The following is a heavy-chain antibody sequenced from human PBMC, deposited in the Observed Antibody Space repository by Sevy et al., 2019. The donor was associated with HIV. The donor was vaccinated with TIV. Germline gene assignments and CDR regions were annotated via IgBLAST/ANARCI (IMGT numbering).Heavy chain of an antibody. V-gene: IGHV3-30-3*01. D-gene: IGHD2-15*01. CDR1: GFTFSSYA. J-gene: IGHJ3*01. CDR3: ACQCCSGGSGYFGADAFDF. Sequence: GGSLRLSCAASGFTFSSYAMHWVRQAPGKGLEWVAVISYDGSNKYYADSVKGRFTISRNNSKNTLYLQMNSLRAEDRAVYYAACQCCSGGSGYFGADAFDFWGQGTMVTVSS. CDR2: ISYDGSNK.